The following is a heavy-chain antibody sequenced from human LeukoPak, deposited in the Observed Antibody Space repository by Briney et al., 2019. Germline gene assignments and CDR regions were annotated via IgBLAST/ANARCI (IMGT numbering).Heavy chain of an antibody. V-gene: IGHV3-7*01. CDR1: GFTFSSYW. D-gene: IGHD3-22*01. CDR2: IKQDGSEK. CDR3: ARETNYYDSSGYYCIFDY. J-gene: IGHJ4*02. Sequence: GGSLRLSCAASGFTFSSYWMSWVRQAPGKGLEWVANIKQDGSEKYYVDSVKGRFTISRDNAKNSLYLQMNSLRAEDTAVYYCARETNYYDSSGYYCIFDYWGQGTLVTVSS.